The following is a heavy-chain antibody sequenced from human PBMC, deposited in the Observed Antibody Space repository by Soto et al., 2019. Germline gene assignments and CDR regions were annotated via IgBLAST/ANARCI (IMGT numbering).Heavy chain of an antibody. J-gene: IGHJ4*02. Sequence: ASVKVSCKASGYTFTGYYMHWVRQAPGQGLEWMGWINPNSGGTNYAQKFQGWVTMTRDTSISTAYMELSRLRSDDTAVYYCARSRDYGDADFDYWGQGTLVTVSS. CDR1: GYTFTGYY. V-gene: IGHV1-2*04. D-gene: IGHD4-17*01. CDR3: ARSRDYGDADFDY. CDR2: INPNSGGT.